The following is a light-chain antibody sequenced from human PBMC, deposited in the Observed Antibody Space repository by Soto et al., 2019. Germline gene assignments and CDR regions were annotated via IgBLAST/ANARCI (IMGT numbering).Light chain of an antibody. CDR2: DAS. J-gene: IGKJ1*01. Sequence: DIQTTQAPSSLSASVGDTVTVTCRASQSVSGWLAWYQQKPGEAPKLLIYDASALPRGVPSRFSGSGSGTKFTLTIASLQPDDFATYYCQQYETFSGTFGPGSKVDIK. CDR3: QQYETFSGT. V-gene: IGKV1-5*01. CDR1: QSVSGW.